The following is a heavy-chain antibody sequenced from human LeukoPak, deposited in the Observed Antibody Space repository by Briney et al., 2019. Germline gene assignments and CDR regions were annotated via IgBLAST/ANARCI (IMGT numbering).Heavy chain of an antibody. CDR1: GFTFSGYW. J-gene: IGHJ4*02. D-gene: IGHD3-3*01. V-gene: IGHV3-74*01. Sequence: GGSLRLSCAASGFTFSGYWMHWVRQAPGKGLVWVSRINSDGSSTSYADSVKGRFTISRDNAKNTLYLQMNSLRAEDTAVYYCATDFWSGYYTRVWGWGQGTLVTVSS. CDR3: ATDFWSGYYTRVWG. CDR2: INSDGSST.